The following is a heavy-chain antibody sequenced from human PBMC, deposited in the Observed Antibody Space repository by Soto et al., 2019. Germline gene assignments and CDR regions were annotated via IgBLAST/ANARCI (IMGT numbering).Heavy chain of an antibody. CDR2: IDPSDSYT. D-gene: IGHD2-2*01. CDR1: GYSFTSYW. V-gene: IGHV5-10-1*01. J-gene: IGHJ5*02. Sequence: GESLKISCKGSGYSFTSYWISWVRQMPGKGLEWMGRIDPSDSYTNYSPSFQGHVTISADKSISTAYLQWSSLKASDTAMYYCAGTYQLPSNWFDPWGQGTLVTVSS. CDR3: AGTYQLPSNWFDP.